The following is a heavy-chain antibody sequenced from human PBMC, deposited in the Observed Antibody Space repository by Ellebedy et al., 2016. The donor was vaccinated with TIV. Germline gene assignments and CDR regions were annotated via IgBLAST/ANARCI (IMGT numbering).Heavy chain of an antibody. Sequence: GGSLRLSCAASGFTFSSNGMQWVPHAPGQGLERVGLIWYDGSQKYYADSVKGRFTISRDNSKSTLFLQINSLRAEDTAVYYCARYQHGYNTSLYFDYWGQGTLVTVSS. CDR1: GFTFSSNG. CDR3: ARYQHGYNTSLYFDY. CDR2: IWYDGSQK. V-gene: IGHV3-33*08. D-gene: IGHD1-14*01. J-gene: IGHJ4*02.